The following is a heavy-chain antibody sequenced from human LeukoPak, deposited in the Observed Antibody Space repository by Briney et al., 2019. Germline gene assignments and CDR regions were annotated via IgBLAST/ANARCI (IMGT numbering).Heavy chain of an antibody. CDR3: AREKASTTGTTDYDY. Sequence: PGGSLRLPCAASGFTFRTYEMTWVRQAPGKGLEWVSYISSSGSTIFYADSVKGRFTISRDDAKHSLYMQMNSLRAEDTAVYYCAREKASTTGTTDYDYWGQGTLVTVSS. CDR1: GFTFRTYE. V-gene: IGHV3-48*03. J-gene: IGHJ4*02. CDR2: ISSSGSTI. D-gene: IGHD1-1*01.